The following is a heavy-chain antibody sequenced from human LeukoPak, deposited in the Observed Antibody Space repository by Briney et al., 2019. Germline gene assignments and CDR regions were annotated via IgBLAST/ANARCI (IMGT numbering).Heavy chain of an antibody. D-gene: IGHD6-6*01. CDR3: ARTSIAARRANAFDI. J-gene: IGHJ3*02. Sequence: SQTLSLTCTVSGGSISSGGYYWSWIRQHPGKGLEWIGYIYYSGSTDYNPSLKSRVTISVDRSKNQFSLELSSVTAADTAVYYCARTSIAARRANAFDIWGQGTMVTVSS. CDR2: IYYSGST. CDR1: GGSISSGGYY. V-gene: IGHV4-30-4*01.